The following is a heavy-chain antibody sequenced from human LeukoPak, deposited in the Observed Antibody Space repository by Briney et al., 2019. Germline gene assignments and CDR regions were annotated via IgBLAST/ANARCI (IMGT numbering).Heavy chain of an antibody. CDR1: GVSISNGF. CDR3: VYSSGWTNFYYYGMDV. D-gene: IGHD6-19*01. Sequence: SETLSLTCTVSGVSISNGFWSWIRQPPGKEPELIGSIHNSGISNYIPSLKSRLTISRDTSKNQFSLKLRSVTAADTAIYYCVYSSGWTNFYYYGMDVWGQGTTVTVSS. CDR2: IHNSGIS. V-gene: IGHV4-59*01. J-gene: IGHJ6*02.